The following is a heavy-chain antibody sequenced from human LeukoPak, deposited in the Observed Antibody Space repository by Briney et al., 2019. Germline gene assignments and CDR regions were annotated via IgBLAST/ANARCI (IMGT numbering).Heavy chain of an antibody. CDR3: ARRITQYYYDSSGYYYVNYYYMDV. Sequence: ASVKVSCKASGYTFTSYDINWARQATGQGLEWMGWMNPNSGNTGYAQKFQGRVTITRNTSISTAYMELSSLRSEDTAVYYCARRITQYYYDSSGYYYVNYYYMDVWGKGTTVTVSS. V-gene: IGHV1-8*03. CDR2: MNPNSGNT. CDR1: GYTFTSYD. J-gene: IGHJ6*03. D-gene: IGHD3-22*01.